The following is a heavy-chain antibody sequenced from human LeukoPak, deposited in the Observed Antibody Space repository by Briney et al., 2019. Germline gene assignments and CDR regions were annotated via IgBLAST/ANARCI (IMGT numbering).Heavy chain of an antibody. CDR2: TIPIFGTV. CDR3: ARGLRADHYYHGMEV. CDR1: GGTFSSYT. Sequence: SVKVSCKASGGTFSSYTDSWVRQAPGQWLEWMGGTIPIFGTVNYAQKFQGRLTITADESTSTGYMELSSLRSDDTAVYYCARGLRADHYYHGMEVWGQGTTVTVSS. J-gene: IGHJ6*02. V-gene: IGHV1-69*13.